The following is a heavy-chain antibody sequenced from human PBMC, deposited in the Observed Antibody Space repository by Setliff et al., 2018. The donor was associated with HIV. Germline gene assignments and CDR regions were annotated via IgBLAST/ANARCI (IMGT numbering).Heavy chain of an antibody. CDR2: ISGYNGNT. J-gene: IGHJ6*03. Sequence: ASVKVSCKASGYTFINFGITWVRQAPGQGLEWVGYISGYNGNTKYAQNVQGRVTITTDTSTSTADMELRSLRYDDTSVYYCARDPRSGYDSDTAMVTVYYYYMDGWGKGTTVTGSS. D-gene: IGHD5-18*01. CDR1: GYTFINFG. V-gene: IGHV1-18*04. CDR3: ARDPRSGYDSDTAMVTVYYYYMDG.